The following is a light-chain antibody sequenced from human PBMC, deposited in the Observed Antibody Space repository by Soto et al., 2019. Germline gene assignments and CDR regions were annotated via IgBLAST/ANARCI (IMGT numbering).Light chain of an antibody. CDR3: NSYTSKSTGV. CDR2: EVS. J-gene: IGLJ1*01. Sequence: QSVLTRPASVSGSPGQSITISCTGTSSDVGGYNYVSWYQHHPGKAPKLIIYEVSNRPSGVSNRFSGSKSGNTASLTISGLQAEDEADYYCNSYTSKSTGVFGTGTKVTVL. CDR1: SSDVGGYNY. V-gene: IGLV2-14*01.